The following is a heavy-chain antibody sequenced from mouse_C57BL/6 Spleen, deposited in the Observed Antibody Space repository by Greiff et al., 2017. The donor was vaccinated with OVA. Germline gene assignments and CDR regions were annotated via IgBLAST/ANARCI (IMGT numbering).Heavy chain of an antibody. V-gene: IGHV14-1*01. CDR1: GFNIKDYY. Sequence: VQLKQSGAELVRPGASVKLSCTASGFNIKDYYMHWVKQRPEQGLEWIGRIDPEDGDTDYAPKFQGKATMTADTSSNTAYLQLSSLTSEDTAVYYCTSSNDGYYSEDYWGQGTTLTVSS. D-gene: IGHD2-3*01. J-gene: IGHJ2*01. CDR3: TSSNDGYYSEDY. CDR2: IDPEDGDT.